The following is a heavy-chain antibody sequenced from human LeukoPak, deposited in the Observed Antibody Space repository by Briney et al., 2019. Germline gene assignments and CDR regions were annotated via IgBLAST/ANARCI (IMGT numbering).Heavy chain of an antibody. J-gene: IGHJ3*02. V-gene: IGHV3-7*01. D-gene: IGHD3-22*01. CDR1: GFTLSTHW. CDR3: ARESITMIDDAFDI. CDR2: IKQDGSVK. Sequence: GGSLRLSCSASGFTLSTHWMSWVRQAPGKGLEWVANIKQDGSVKHYVDSVKGRFTISRDNGENSLYLQMNSLRAEDTAVYYCARESITMIDDAFDIWGQGTMVTVSS.